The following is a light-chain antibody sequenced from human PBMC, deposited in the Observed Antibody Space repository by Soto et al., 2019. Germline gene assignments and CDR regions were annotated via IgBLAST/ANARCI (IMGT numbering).Light chain of an antibody. CDR2: AAS. J-gene: IGKJ1*01. CDR3: QQYDNWPPWT. Sequence: EIVMTQSPATLSVSPGERATLSCRASQSVSINLAWYQQRPGQAPRLLIFAASTRATGIPARFSGSGSGTEFTLTISSLQSEDFAVYYCQQYDNWPPWTFGQGTKVEFK. V-gene: IGKV3-15*01. CDR1: QSVSIN.